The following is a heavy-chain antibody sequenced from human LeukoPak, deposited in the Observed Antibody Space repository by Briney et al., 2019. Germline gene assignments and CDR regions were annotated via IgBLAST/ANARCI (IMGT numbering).Heavy chain of an antibody. CDR3: ARGNFGYHSSWSFDP. CDR2: IYSGGGT. Sequence: HPGGSLRLSCAASGFTFDDYGMSWVRQAPGKGLEWVSVIYSGGGTNYADSVKGRFTISRDNSKNTLYLQMTSLRAEDTALYYCARGNFGYHSSWSFDPWGQGTLVTVSS. D-gene: IGHD6-13*01. V-gene: IGHV3-66*01. J-gene: IGHJ5*02. CDR1: GFTFDDYG.